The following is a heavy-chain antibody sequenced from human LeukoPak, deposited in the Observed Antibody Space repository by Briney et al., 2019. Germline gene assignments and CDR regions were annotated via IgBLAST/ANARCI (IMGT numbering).Heavy chain of an antibody. CDR2: INHSGRT. CDR3: ARDPCKTINCPFRY. D-gene: IGHD4/OR15-4a*01. Sequence: SQTLSPTRAVYGGSLSGYYCNWVRQPPGRGLEWIGEINHSGRTNYNSSLEGRATISVDKSTNQFSLQLTSVTAADTAVYYCARDPCKTINCPFRYWGQGTQVTVSS. CDR1: GGSLSGYY. J-gene: IGHJ4*02. V-gene: IGHV4-34*01.